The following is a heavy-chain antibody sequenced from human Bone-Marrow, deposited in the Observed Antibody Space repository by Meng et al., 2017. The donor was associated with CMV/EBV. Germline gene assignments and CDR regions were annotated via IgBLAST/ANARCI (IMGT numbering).Heavy chain of an antibody. Sequence: LSLTCAASGFTFSSYAMHWVRQAPGKGLEWVAVISYDGSNKYYADSVKGRFTISRDNSKNTLYLQMNSLRAEDTAVYYCARDRIRGIVVVPAAVMDVWGQGTTVTVPS. CDR3: ARDRIRGIVVVPAAVMDV. D-gene: IGHD2-2*01. J-gene: IGHJ6*02. CDR1: GFTFSSYA. V-gene: IGHV3-30*04. CDR2: ISYDGSNK.